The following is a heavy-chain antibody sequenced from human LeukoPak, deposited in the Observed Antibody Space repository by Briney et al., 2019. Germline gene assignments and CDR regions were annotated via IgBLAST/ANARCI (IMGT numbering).Heavy chain of an antibody. CDR1: GYTFTSYY. Sequence: ASVKVSCKASGYTFTSYYMHWVRQAPGQGLEWMGIINPSGGSTSYAQKFQGRVTMTRDTSTSTVYMELSSLRSEDTAVYYCASPEPRESSSGDYYYYGMDVWGQGTTVTVS. J-gene: IGHJ6*02. CDR3: ASPEPRESSSGDYYYYGMDV. V-gene: IGHV1-46*01. CDR2: INPSGGST. D-gene: IGHD6-19*01.